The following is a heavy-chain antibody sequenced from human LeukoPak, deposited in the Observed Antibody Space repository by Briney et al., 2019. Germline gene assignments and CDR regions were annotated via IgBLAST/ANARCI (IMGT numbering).Heavy chain of an antibody. CDR3: ARDPTTEVDVPYYFDF. V-gene: IGHV4-34*01. D-gene: IGHD1-14*01. CDR1: GVSFSGYR. CDR2: INDRGHT. J-gene: IGHJ4*02. Sequence: SETLSLTCAVYGVSFSGYRWNWIRQSPEKGLEWIGEINDRGHTNYNPSLKSRVTISLDTSKKQFSLKLSSVTAADTAVYYCARDPTTEVDVPYYFDFWGQGTLVAVSS.